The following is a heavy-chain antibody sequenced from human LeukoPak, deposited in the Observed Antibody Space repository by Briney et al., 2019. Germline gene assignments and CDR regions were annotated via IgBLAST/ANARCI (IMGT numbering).Heavy chain of an antibody. D-gene: IGHD6-19*01. Sequence: GGSLRLSCAASGFTFSGSAMHWVRQASGKGLEWVGRIRSKANSYATAYAASVKGRFTISRDDSKNTAYLQMNSLKTEDTAVYYCLGPKYSSGPGYWGQGTLVTVSS. V-gene: IGHV3-73*01. CDR1: GFTFSGSA. J-gene: IGHJ4*02. CDR2: IRSKANSYAT. CDR3: LGPKYSSGPGY.